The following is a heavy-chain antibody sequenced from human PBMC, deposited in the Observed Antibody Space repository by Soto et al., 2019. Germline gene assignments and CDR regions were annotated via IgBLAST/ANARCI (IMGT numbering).Heavy chain of an antibody. CDR3: AREGCSSTSCDLEYNWFDP. CDR2: IWYDGSNK. D-gene: IGHD2-2*01. CDR1: GFTFSSYC. Sequence: GGSLRLPCAASGFTFSSYCMHWVRQAPGKGLEWVAVIWYDGSNKYYADSVKGRFTISRDNSKNTLYLQMNSLRAEDTAVYFCAREGCSSTSCDLEYNWFDPWGQGTLVTVSS. V-gene: IGHV3-33*01. J-gene: IGHJ5*02.